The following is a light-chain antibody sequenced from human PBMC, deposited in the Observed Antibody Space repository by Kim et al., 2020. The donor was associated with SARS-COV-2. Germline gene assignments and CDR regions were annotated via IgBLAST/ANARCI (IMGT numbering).Light chain of an antibody. J-gene: IGKJ5*01. CDR2: GAS. V-gene: IGKV3-20*01. CDR3: QQYGSSPLIT. CDR1: QSVSSSY. Sequence: PGERATLSCRASQSVSSSYLAWYQQKPGQAPRLLIYGASSRATGIPDRFSGSGSGTDFTLTISRPEPEDFAVYYCQQYGSSPLITFGQGTRLEIK.